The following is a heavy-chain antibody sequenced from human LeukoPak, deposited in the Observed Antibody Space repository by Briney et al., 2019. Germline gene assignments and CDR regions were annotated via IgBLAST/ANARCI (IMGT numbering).Heavy chain of an antibody. J-gene: IGHJ4*02. CDR1: GFTFSSYA. D-gene: IGHD2-15*01. V-gene: IGHV3-23*01. CDR2: ISGSGGST. Sequence: GGSLRLSCAASGFTFSSYAMSWVRQAPGKGLEWVSAISGSGGSTYYADSVKGRFTTSRDNSKNTLYLQMNSLRAEDTAVYCCATLPPGPGYCSGGSCPYWGQGTLVTVSS. CDR3: ATLPPGPGYCSGGSCPY.